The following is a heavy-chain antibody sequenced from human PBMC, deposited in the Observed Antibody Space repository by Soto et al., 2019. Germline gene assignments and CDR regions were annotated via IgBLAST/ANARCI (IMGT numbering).Heavy chain of an antibody. V-gene: IGHV1-2*02. CDR3: ATKDDHKDDEPYYYGWDV. D-gene: IGHD3-16*01. Sequence: GASVKVSCKTSGYTFTDYYTHWVRQAPGQGLEWMGWMNPKSGGAYFAQKFQGRVTLTRDTSIGTAYIEVNSLTSDDTAVYFCATKDDHKDDEPYYYGWDVWGQGTTVTVSS. CDR2: MNPKSGGA. CDR1: GYTFTDYY. J-gene: IGHJ6*02.